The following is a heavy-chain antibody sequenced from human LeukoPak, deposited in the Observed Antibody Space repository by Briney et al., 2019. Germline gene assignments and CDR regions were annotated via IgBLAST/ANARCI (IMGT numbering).Heavy chain of an antibody. CDR2: IYYSGST. J-gene: IGHJ6*02. V-gene: IGHV4-59*01. D-gene: IGHD5-18*01. CDR1: GGSISSYY. CDR3: ARSRKDTAMVNYYYYYGMDV. Sequence: SETLSLTCTVSGGSISSYYWSRIRQPLGKGLEWIGYIYYSGSTNYNPSLKSRVTISVDTSKNQFSLKLSSVTAADTAVYYCARSRKDTAMVNYYYYYGMDVWGQGTTVTVSS.